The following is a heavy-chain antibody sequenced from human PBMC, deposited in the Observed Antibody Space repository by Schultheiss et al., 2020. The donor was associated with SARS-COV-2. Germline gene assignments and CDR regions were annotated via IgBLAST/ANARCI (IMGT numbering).Heavy chain of an antibody. CDR3: VKDPAAFGAVIGLDP. D-gene: IGHD3-3*01. J-gene: IGHJ5*02. CDR2: ISYDGSNK. CDR1: GFTFSSYA. V-gene: IGHV3-30-3*01. Sequence: GGSLRLSCAASGFTFSSYAMHWVRQAPGKGLEWVAVISYDGSNKYYADSVKGRFTISRDNSKNTLDLQMNSLRGEDTAIYYCVKDPAAFGAVIGLDPWGQGTLVTVSS.